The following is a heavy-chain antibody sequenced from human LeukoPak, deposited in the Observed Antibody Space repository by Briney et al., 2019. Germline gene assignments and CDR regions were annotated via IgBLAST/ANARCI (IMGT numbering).Heavy chain of an antibody. Sequence: SETLSLTCTVSGGSINSFYWSWIRQSPGKGLEWIGYIYCSGNTYYNPSLQSRVTISVDASKRQFSLKLTSVTAADTAVYYCARVEGVVRGLKPPSIKSRVYFDYWGQGTLVTVSS. CDR3: ARVEGVVRGLKPPSIKSRVYFDY. D-gene: IGHD3-10*01. J-gene: IGHJ4*02. V-gene: IGHV4-59*01. CDR1: GGSINSFY. CDR2: IYCSGNT.